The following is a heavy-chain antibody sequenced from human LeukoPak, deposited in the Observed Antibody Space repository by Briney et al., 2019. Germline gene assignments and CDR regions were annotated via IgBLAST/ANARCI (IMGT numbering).Heavy chain of an antibody. D-gene: IGHD2-15*01. CDR3: ARGAALYYYYMDV. Sequence: GGSLRVSCAASGFTFISYGMHWVRQAPGKGLGWVADIWYDGSNKYYADSVKGRFTISRDNSKNTLYLQMNSLRAEDTVVYYCARGAALYYYYMDVWGKGTTVTVSS. J-gene: IGHJ6*03. CDR1: GFTFISYG. V-gene: IGHV3-33*01. CDR2: IWYDGSNK.